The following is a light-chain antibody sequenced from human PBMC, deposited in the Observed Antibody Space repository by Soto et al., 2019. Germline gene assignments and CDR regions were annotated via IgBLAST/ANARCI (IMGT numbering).Light chain of an antibody. J-gene: IGLJ2*01. CDR1: SGHNSYA. CDR2: LNSDGSH. CDR3: QTWGTCIVL. V-gene: IGLV4-69*01. Sequence: QTVVTQSPSASASLGASVKVTCTLSSGHNSYAIAWHQQQPEKGPRYLMKLNSDGSHTKGDGIPDRFSGSSSGSERYLTISSFQSEDEADYYCQTWGTCIVLFGGGTKLTVL.